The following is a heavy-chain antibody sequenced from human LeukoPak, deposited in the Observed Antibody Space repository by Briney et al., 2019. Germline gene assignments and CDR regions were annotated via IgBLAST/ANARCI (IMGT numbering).Heavy chain of an antibody. D-gene: IGHD3-3*01. J-gene: IGHJ4*02. V-gene: IGHV3-15*01. CDR3: ARAHYDFRSGYYTGLRY. Sequence: GGSLRLSCAASGFTFSNAWTSWVRQAPGKGLEWVGRIKSKTDGGTTDYAAPVKGRFTISKDDSKNTLYLQMNSLRAEDTAVYYCARAHYDFRSGYYTGLRYWGQGTLVTVSS. CDR2: IKSKTDGGTT. CDR1: GFTFSNAW.